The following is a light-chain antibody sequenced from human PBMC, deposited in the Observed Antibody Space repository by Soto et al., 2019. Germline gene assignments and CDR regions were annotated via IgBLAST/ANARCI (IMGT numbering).Light chain of an antibody. Sequence: DIVMTQSPDSLAVSLGERAAINCKSSQNILLRSNNLNYLAWFQQKPGQPPKVLIYWASTRQSGVPDRFGGSGSGTDFTLTISSLQAEDVAVYYCQQYYASPYTFGQGTKLEIK. CDR1: QNILLRSNNLNY. CDR3: QQYYASPYT. J-gene: IGKJ2*01. CDR2: WAS. V-gene: IGKV4-1*01.